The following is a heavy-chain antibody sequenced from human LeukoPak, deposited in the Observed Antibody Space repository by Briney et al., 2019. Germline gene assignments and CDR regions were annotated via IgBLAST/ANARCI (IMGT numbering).Heavy chain of an antibody. D-gene: IGHD5-12*01. CDR2: IHSGGTT. CDR3: ARGRVTYSGYDFPYYFDY. V-gene: IGHV3-53*01. J-gene: IGHJ4*02. CDR1: GFTVNNNF. Sequence: PGGSLRLSCAASGFTVNNNFMSWVRQAPGKGLEWVSVIHSGGTTYYADSVRGRFTISRDNSRNTLYLQMNSLRAEDTAVYYCARGRVTYSGYDFPYYFDYWGQGTLVTVSS.